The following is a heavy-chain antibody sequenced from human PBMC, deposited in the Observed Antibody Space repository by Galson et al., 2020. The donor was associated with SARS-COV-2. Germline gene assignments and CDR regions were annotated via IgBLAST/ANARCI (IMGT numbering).Heavy chain of an antibody. J-gene: IGHJ4*02. D-gene: IGHD3-9*01. V-gene: IGHV1-18*01. Sequence: ASVKVSCKASGYTFTSYGISWVRQAPGPGLEWMGWISAYNGNTNYAQKLQGRVTMTTDTSTSTAYMELRSLRSDDTAVYYCARDGRADDILGGPFDYWGQGTLVTVSS. CDR1: GYTFTSYG. CDR2: ISAYNGNT. CDR3: ARDGRADDILGGPFDY.